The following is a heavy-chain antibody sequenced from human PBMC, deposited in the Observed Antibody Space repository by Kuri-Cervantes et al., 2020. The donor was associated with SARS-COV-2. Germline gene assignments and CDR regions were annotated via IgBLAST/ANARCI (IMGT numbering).Heavy chain of an antibody. CDR3: ARDRARYYDILTGAFDY. V-gene: IGHV3-21*01. CDR1: GFTFSSYW. D-gene: IGHD3-9*01. CDR2: ISGSGGST. J-gene: IGHJ4*02. Sequence: GGSLRLSCAASGFTFSSYWMHWVRQAPGKGLEWVSAISGSGGSTYYADSVKGRFTISRDNAKNSLYLQMNSLRAEDTAVYYCARDRARYYDILTGAFDYWGQGTLVTVSS.